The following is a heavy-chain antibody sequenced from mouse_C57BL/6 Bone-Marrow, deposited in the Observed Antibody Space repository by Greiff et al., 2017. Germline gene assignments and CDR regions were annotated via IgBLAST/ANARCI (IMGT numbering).Heavy chain of an antibody. D-gene: IGHD2-4*01. Sequence: QVQLQQPGAELVRPGSSVKLSCKASGYTFTSYWMDWVKQRPGQGLEWIGNIYPSDSETNYNQKFKDKATLTVDKSSSTAYMQLSSLTSEDSAVYYCARNDDDDNSPLAYWGQGTLVTVSA. CDR2: IYPSDSET. J-gene: IGHJ3*01. CDR3: ARNDDDDNSPLAY. CDR1: GYTFTSYW. V-gene: IGHV1-61*01.